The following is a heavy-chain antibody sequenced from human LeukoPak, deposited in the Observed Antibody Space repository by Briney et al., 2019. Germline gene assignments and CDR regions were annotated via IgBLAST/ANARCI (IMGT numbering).Heavy chain of an antibody. Sequence: ASVKVSCKASGYTFTSYGISWVRQAPGQGLEWMGWMNPNSGNTGYAQKFQGRVTMTRNTSISTAYMELSSLRSEDTAVYYCARDLPHDNYYYYYMDVWGKGTTVTISS. CDR3: ARDLPHDNYYYYYMDV. V-gene: IGHV1-8*02. J-gene: IGHJ6*03. CDR2: MNPNSGNT. D-gene: IGHD3-9*01. CDR1: GYTFTSYG.